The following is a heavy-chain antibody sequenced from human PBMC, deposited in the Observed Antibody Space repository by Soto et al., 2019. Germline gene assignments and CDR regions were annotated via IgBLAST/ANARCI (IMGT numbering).Heavy chain of an antibody. CDR2: ISSSSSTI. J-gene: IGHJ4*02. CDR3: ARAGVVAATPNGY. D-gene: IGHD2-15*01. Sequence: GGSLRLSCAASGFTFSSYSMNWVRQAPGKGLEWVSYISSSSSTIYYADSVKGRFTISRDNAKNSLYLQMNSLRAEDTAVYYCARAGVVAATPNGYWGQGTLVTVSS. V-gene: IGHV3-48*01. CDR1: GFTFSSYS.